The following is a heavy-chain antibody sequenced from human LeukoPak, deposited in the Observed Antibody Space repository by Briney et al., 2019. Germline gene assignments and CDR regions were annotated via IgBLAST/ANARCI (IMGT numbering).Heavy chain of an antibody. D-gene: IGHD5-24*01. J-gene: IGHJ1*01. V-gene: IGHV1-8*01. CDR3: ARGIKRCVETATTLQH. CDR1: GYTFTSYD. CDR2: MNPNSGNT. Sequence: ASVKVSCKASGYTFTSYDINWVRQATGQGLEWMGWMNPNSGNTGYAQKFQGRVTMTRNTSISTAYMELSSLRSEDTAVYYCARGIKRCVETATTLQHCGQGTLVTVSS.